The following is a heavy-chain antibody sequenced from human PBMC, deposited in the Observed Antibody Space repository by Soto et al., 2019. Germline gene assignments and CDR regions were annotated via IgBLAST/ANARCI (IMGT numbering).Heavy chain of an antibody. V-gene: IGHV4-61*01. CDR2: IYYSGST. Sequence: PSETLSLTCTVSGGSVSSGSYYWSWIRQPPGKGLEWIGCIYYSGSTNYNPSLKSRVTISVDTSKNQFSLKLSSVTAADTAVYYCARDAAAINYYYYGMDVWGQGTTVTV. CDR1: GGSVSSGSYY. J-gene: IGHJ6*02. D-gene: IGHD2-2*01. CDR3: ARDAAAINYYYYGMDV.